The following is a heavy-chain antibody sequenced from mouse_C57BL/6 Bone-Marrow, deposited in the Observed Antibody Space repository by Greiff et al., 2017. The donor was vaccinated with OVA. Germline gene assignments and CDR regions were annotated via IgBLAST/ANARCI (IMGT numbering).Heavy chain of an antibody. V-gene: IGHV1-15*01. D-gene: IGHD1-1*01. J-gene: IGHJ2*01. CDR2: IDPETGGT. CDR3: TRGTTVVAHYFDY. Sequence: LVESGAELVRPGASVTLSCKASGYTFTDYEMHWVKQTPVHGLEWIGAIDPETGGTAYNQKFKGKAILTADKSSSTGYMELRSLISEDSAVYYCTRGTTVVAHYFDYWGQGTTLTVSS. CDR1: GYTFTDYE.